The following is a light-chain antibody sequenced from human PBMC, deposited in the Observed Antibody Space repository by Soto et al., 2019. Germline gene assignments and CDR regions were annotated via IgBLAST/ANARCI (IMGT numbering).Light chain of an antibody. CDR1: SANLGADYD. CDR2: GSR. J-gene: IGLJ2*01. V-gene: IGLV1-40*01. CDR3: QSYDKSLTTAI. Sequence: QSVLTQPPSVSGTPGQRVSISCTGTSANLGADYDVHWYQQLPGTAPRLLIFGSRVRPSGVPDRFSGSKSGTSASLAITGLQAEDEAIYYCQSYDKSLTTAIFGAGTKVTVL.